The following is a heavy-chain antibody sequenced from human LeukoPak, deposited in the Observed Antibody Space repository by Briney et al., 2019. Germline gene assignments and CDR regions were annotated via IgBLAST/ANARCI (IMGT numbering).Heavy chain of an antibody. D-gene: IGHD5-12*01. CDR1: GYTFTGYY. Sequence: ASVKVSCKASGYTFTGYYMHWVRQAPGQGLEWMGWINPNSGGTNYAQKFQGRVTMTRVTSISTAYMELSRLRSDDTAVYYCARDPLRRGGYDQRFDPWGQGTLVTVSS. J-gene: IGHJ5*02. CDR2: INPNSGGT. V-gene: IGHV1-2*02. CDR3: ARDPLRRGGYDQRFDP.